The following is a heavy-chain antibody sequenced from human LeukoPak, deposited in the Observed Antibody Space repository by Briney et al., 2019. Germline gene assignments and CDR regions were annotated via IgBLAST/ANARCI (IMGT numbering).Heavy chain of an antibody. CDR2: INPNSGNT. Sequence: GASVKVSCKASGYTFTSYYMHWVRQAPGQGLEWMGIINPNSGNTKYSQKFQGRVTITRDTSASTAYMELSSLRSEDTAVYYCARKDGYNSFWFDPWGQGTLVTVSS. J-gene: IGHJ5*02. D-gene: IGHD5-24*01. CDR3: ARKDGYNSFWFDP. CDR1: GYTFTSYY. V-gene: IGHV1-46*01.